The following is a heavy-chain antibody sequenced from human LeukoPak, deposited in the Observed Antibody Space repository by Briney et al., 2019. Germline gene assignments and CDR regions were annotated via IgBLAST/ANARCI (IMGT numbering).Heavy chain of an antibody. V-gene: IGHV7-4-1*02. CDR2: INTNTGNP. D-gene: IGHD3-22*01. CDR3: ARKRSDYYDSRSEDAFDI. J-gene: IGHJ3*02. Sequence: APVKVSFKASGGTFSSYAISWVRQAPGQGLEWMGWINTNTGNPTYAQGFTGRFVFSLDTSVSTAYLQISSLKAEDTAVYYCARKRSDYYDSRSEDAFDIWGQGTMVTVSS. CDR1: GGTFSSYA.